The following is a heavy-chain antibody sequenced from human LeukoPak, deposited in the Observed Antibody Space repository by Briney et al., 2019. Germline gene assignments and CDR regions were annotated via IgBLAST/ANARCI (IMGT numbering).Heavy chain of an antibody. CDR1: GDTFSSYA. V-gene: IGHV1-69*04. D-gene: IGHD3-10*01. J-gene: IGHJ4*02. CDR2: IIPFLNIS. Sequence: SVKVSCKTSGDTFSSYAISWVRQAPGQGLEWMGRIIPFLNISNYAQNFEDKVTIKADRSTSTVYMELTSLTFEDTAIYFCAADDYSAGSYFLSYFHYWGQGTLITVSS. CDR3: AADDYSAGSYFLSYFHY.